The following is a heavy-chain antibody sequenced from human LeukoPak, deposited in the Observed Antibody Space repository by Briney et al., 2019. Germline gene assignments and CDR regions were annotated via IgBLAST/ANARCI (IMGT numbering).Heavy chain of an antibody. CDR2: IRSKANSYAT. D-gene: IGHD6-19*01. CDR1: GFTFSGSA. J-gene: IGHJ4*02. Sequence: PGGSLRLSCAASGFTFSGSAMHWVRQASGKGLGWVGRIRSKANSYATAYAASVKGRFTISRDDSKNTAYLQMNSLKTEDTAVYYCTSQDLSSGRTDYWGQGTLVTVSS. V-gene: IGHV3-73*01. CDR3: TSQDLSSGRTDY.